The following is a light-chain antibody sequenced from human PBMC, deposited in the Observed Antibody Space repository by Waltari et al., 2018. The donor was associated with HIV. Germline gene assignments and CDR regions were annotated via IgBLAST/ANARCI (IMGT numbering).Light chain of an antibody. V-gene: IGKV1-5*03. J-gene: IGKJ2*01. Sequence: DIQMTQSPSNLSASVGDTVVINCRASQNIDNWLAWYHQKPGRAPKLLVSRTSILESGVSARFSGSGSGTEFTLTIRSLQADDVGTYYCQQYSTHYGFGPGT. CDR3: QQYSTHYG. CDR2: RTS. CDR1: QNIDNW.